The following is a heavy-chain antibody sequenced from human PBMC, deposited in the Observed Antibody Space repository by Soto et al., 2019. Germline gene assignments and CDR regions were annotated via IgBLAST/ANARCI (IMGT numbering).Heavy chain of an antibody. J-gene: IGHJ4*02. CDR1: GFTFSSYA. V-gene: IGHV3-23*01. CDR2: ISGSGGST. CDR3: AKETRGYCSRTSGSSDY. D-gene: IGHD2-2*01. Sequence: EVQLLESGGGLVQPGGSLRLSCAASGFTFSSYAMSWVRQAPGKGLEWVSAISGSGGSTYYVDSVKGRFTISRDNSKNTLYLQMNSLRAEATAVYYCAKETRGYCSRTSGSSDYWGQGTLVTVSS.